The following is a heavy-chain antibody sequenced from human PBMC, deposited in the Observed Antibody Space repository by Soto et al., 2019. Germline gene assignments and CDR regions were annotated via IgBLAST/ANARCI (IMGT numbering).Heavy chain of an antibody. CDR2: ISGGGGST. V-gene: IGHV3-23*01. D-gene: IGHD3-10*01. Sequence: EVQLLESGGALVQPGGSLRLSCATSGLTFSHYAMSWVRQAPGKGLEWVSGISGGGGSTYYADSVKGRFTISRDNSNNTLFLQINSLRAEDSAVYYCANSPTRGFGDIKSHYGMDPWGQGTTVTVSS. J-gene: IGHJ6*02. CDR3: ANSPTRGFGDIKSHYGMDP. CDR1: GLTFSHYA.